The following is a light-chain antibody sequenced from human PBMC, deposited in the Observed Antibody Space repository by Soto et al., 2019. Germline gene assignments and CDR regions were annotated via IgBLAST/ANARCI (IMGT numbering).Light chain of an antibody. CDR3: QQYNNWPPVYT. CDR2: DAS. J-gene: IGKJ2*01. CDR1: QSVSSK. V-gene: IGKV3D-15*01. Sequence: IVMTQSPATLSVSPGERATLSCRASQSVSSKVAWYQQKPGQAPRLLIYDASTRATGIPARFRGSGSGTDSTLTISSLQSEDFAFYHCQQYNNWPPVYTFGQGTKLEIK.